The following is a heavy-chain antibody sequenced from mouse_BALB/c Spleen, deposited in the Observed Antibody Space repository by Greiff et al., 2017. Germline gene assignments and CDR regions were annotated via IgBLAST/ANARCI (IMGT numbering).Heavy chain of an antibody. Sequence: EVQRVESGPGLVKPSQSLSFTCPVSGYSITSDYAWNWIRRVPGNKLEWMGYISYSGSTSYNPSPKSRISITRDTSKNQFFLQLNSVTTEDTATYYCARDGSSYYAMDYWGQGTSVTVSS. D-gene: IGHD1-1*01. CDR2: ISYSGST. V-gene: IGHV3-2*02. CDR3: ARDGSSYYAMDY. J-gene: IGHJ4*01. CDR1: GYSITSDYA.